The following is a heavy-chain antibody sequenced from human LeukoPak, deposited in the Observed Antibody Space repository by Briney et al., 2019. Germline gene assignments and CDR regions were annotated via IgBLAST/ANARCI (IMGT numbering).Heavy chain of an antibody. V-gene: IGHV3-23*01. CDR2: IGGSNGIT. Sequence: GGSLRLSCAASRFTFNSYAMSWVRQAPGKGLEWVSVIGGSNGITFYVGSVKGRFTISRDNSKDTLYLQMNSLRAEDTTVYYCARNENSGWGYFDYWGQGTLVTVSS. CDR3: ARNENSGWGYFDY. D-gene: IGHD5-12*01. J-gene: IGHJ4*02. CDR1: RFTFNSYA.